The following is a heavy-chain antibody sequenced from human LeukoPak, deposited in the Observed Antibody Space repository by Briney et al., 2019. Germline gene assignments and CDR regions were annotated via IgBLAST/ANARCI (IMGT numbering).Heavy chain of an antibody. Sequence: GSLRLSCAASGFTFSSFHINWVRQAPGKGLEWLSYISHDSTTIYYADSVKGRFTISRDNAKNSLYLQMNSLRAEDTAVYHCATDYYDSSGYYTGSYWGQGTLVTVSS. V-gene: IGHV3-48*01. CDR1: GFTFSSFH. CDR3: ATDYYDSSGYYTGSY. J-gene: IGHJ4*02. CDR2: ISHDSTTI. D-gene: IGHD3-22*01.